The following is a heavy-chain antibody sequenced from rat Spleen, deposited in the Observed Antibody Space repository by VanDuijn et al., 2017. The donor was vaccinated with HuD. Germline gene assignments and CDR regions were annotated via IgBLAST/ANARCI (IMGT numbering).Heavy chain of an antibody. Sequence: EVQLVESGGGLVQPGRSLKLSCAASGFTFSDYYMAWVRQAPTKGLEWVATISYDGSSTYYRDSVKGRFTISRDNAKSTLYLQMDTLRSEDTATYYCARRHYGYTDYFDYWGQGVMVPVSS. V-gene: IGHV5-7*01. CDR2: ISYDGSST. CDR1: GFTFSDYY. J-gene: IGHJ2*01. D-gene: IGHD1-11*01. CDR3: ARRHYGYTDYFDY.